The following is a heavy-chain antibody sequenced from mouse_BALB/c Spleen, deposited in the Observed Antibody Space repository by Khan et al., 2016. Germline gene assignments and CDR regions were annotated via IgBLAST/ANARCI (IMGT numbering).Heavy chain of an antibody. Sequence: EVKLLESGGGLVQPGGSLKLSCAASGFDFSRYWMSWVRQAPGKGLEWIGGINPDSSTINYTPSLKDKFIISRDTANKTLYLQMSKVRDEDTALYSCSSLHYYVRFAYWGQGTLVTVSA. J-gene: IGHJ3*01. D-gene: IGHD1-2*01. CDR3: SSLHYYVRFAY. CDR2: INPDSSTI. CDR1: GFDFSRYW. V-gene: IGHV4-1*02.